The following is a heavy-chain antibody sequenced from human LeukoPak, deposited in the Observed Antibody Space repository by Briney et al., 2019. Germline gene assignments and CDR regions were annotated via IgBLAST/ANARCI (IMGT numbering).Heavy chain of an antibody. D-gene: IGHD3-9*01. J-gene: IGHJ2*01. Sequence: PSETLSLTCAVYGGSFSGYYWSWIRQPPGKGLEWIGEINHSGSTNYNPSLKSRVTISVDTSKNQFSLKLSSVTAADTAVYYCARRDYDILTGYYGWYFDLWGRGTLVTVSS. V-gene: IGHV4-34*01. CDR1: GGSFSGYY. CDR2: INHSGST. CDR3: ARRDYDILTGYYGWYFDL.